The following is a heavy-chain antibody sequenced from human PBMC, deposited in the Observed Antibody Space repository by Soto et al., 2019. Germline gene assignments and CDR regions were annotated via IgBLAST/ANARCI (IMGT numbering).Heavy chain of an antibody. V-gene: IGHV3-23*01. J-gene: IGHJ4*02. CDR3: AKWGKLLGYCSSTSCYWEDY. D-gene: IGHD2-2*01. CDR1: GFTFSSDA. CDR2: GSGSGGST. Sequence: PVGSLRLSCAASGFTFSSDAISWGRQRPGKGRGWVSAGSGSGGSTYYADSVKGRFTISRDNSKNTLYLQMNSLRAEDTAVYYCAKWGKLLGYCSSTSCYWEDYWGQGTLVTVSS.